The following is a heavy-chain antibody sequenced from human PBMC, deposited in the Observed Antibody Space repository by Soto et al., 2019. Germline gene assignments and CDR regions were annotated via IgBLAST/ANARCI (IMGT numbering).Heavy chain of an antibody. J-gene: IGHJ4*02. Sequence: PSETLSLTCAVYGGSFSGYYWSWTRQPPGKGLERIGEINHSGSTNYNPSHKSQVTISVDTSKNQFSLKLSSVTAADTAVYYCARGELGHLYFDYWGQGTLVTVS. D-gene: IGHD7-27*01. CDR3: ARGELGHLYFDY. CDR1: GGSFSGYY. V-gene: IGHV4-34*01. CDR2: INHSGST.